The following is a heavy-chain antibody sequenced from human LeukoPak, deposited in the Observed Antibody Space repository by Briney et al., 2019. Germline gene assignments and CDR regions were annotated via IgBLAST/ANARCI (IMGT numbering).Heavy chain of an antibody. J-gene: IGHJ1*01. CDR3: ARNGQQVRYFQH. D-gene: IGHD6-13*01. CDR2: MNPNSGNT. Sequence: GASVKVSCKASGYTFTSYDINWVRQATGQGLEWMGWMNPNSGNTGYAQKFQGRVNMTRNTSISTAYMELSSLRSEDTAVYYCARNGQQVRYFQHWGQGTLVTVSS. V-gene: IGHV1-8*01. CDR1: GYTFTSYD.